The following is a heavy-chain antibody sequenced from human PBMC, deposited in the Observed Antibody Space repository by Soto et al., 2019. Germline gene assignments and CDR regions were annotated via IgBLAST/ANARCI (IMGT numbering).Heavy chain of an antibody. Sequence: GGSLRLSCAASAFTFSSYGMHGVGQAPGKGLEWVAVISYDGSNKFYADSVKGRFTISRDNSKNTLYLQMNSLRAEDTAVYYCAKDKLVQNYYYFYGMDVWGQGTTVTVSS. CDR1: AFTFSSYG. V-gene: IGHV3-30*18. D-gene: IGHD6-6*01. CDR2: ISYDGSNK. J-gene: IGHJ6*02. CDR3: AKDKLVQNYYYFYGMDV.